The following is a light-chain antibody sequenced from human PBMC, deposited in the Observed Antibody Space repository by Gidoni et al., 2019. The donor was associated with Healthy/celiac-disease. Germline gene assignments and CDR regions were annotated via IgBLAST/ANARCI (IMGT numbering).Light chain of an antibody. CDR2: GAS. J-gene: IGKJ2*01. Sequence: EIVLTQSPGTLSVSPGDRATLSCRASQSVSSSYLAWYQQKPGQAPRLLIYGASRRATGIPDRFSGSGSGTDFTLTISRLEPEDFAVYYCQQYGSSPYTFGQGTKLEIK. CDR3: QQYGSSPYT. CDR1: QSVSSSY. V-gene: IGKV3-20*01.